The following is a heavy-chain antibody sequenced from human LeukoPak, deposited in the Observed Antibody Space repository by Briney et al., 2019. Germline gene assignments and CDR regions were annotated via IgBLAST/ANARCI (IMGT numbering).Heavy chain of an antibody. CDR2: ISGSGGRT. D-gene: IGHD6-13*01. CDR3: AKGGLIAAGAFDI. CDR1: GGSFSGYY. Sequence: ETLSLTCAVYGGSFSGYYWSWIRQPPGKGLEWVSAISGSGGRTYYADSVKGRFTISRDNSKNTLYLQMNSLRAEDTAVYYCAKGGLIAAGAFDIWGQGTMVTVSS. V-gene: IGHV3-23*01. J-gene: IGHJ3*02.